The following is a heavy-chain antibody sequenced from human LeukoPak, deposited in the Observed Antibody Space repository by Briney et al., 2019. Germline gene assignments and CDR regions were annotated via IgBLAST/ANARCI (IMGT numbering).Heavy chain of an antibody. D-gene: IGHD6-13*01. V-gene: IGHV3-48*01. J-gene: IGHJ6*02. CDR2: ISSSSSTI. CDR1: GFTFSDSW. Sequence: GGSLRLSCATSGFTFSDSWMNWVRQAPGKGLEWVSYISSSSSTIYYADSVKGRFTISRDNAKNSLYLQMNSLRAEDTAVYYCARDFEEGSSSWYLDYYYYGMDVWGQGTTVTVSS. CDR3: ARDFEEGSSSWYLDYYYYGMDV.